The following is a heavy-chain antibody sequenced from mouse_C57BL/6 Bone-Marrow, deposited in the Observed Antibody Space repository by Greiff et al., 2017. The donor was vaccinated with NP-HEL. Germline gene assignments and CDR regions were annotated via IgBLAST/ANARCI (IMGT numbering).Heavy chain of an antibody. J-gene: IGHJ3*01. Sequence: QVQLQQPGAELVKPGASVKLSCKASGYTFTTYWMQWVKQRPGQGLEWIGEIDPSDSYTNYNQKFKGKATLTVDTSSSTAYMQLSSLTSENTAVYDGARKAYYGRSYEFAYWGQGTLVTVSA. V-gene: IGHV1-50*01. CDR2: IDPSDSYT. CDR3: ARKAYYGRSYEFAY. CDR1: GYTFTTYW. D-gene: IGHD1-1*01.